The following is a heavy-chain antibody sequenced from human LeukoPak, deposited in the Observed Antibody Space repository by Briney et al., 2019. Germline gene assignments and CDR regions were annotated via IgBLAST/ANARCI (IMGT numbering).Heavy chain of an antibody. CDR1: GFTFSSYW. V-gene: IGHV3-7*01. Sequence: GGSLRLSCAASGFTFSSYWMSWVREAPGRGLEWVANIKEDGSEKYYVDSVKGRFTISRDNAKNSLYLQMNSLRAEDTAVYYCAREGYYDSGGAFDIWGQGTMVTVSS. CDR2: IKEDGSEK. J-gene: IGHJ3*02. CDR3: AREGYYDSGGAFDI. D-gene: IGHD3-22*01.